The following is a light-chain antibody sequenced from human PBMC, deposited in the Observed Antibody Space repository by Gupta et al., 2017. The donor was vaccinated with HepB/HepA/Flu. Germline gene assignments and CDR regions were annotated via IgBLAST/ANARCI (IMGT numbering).Light chain of an antibody. CDR1: NIGSKS. CDR2: EDS. V-gene: IGLV3-21*03. J-gene: IGLJ3*02. CDR3: QVWDTTTDQPV. Sequence: SYVLTQPPSVSVAPGKTARITCGGDNIGSKSVHWYQQKPGQAPVLGVYEDSDRPSGIPERFSGSNSGNTATRTISRVEDGDEADYYCQVWDTTTDQPVFGGGTKLTVL.